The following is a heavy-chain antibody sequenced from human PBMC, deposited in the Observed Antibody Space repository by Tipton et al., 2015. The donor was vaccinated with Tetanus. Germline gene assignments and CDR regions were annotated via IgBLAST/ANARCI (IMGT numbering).Heavy chain of an antibody. CDR1: GITLSNYV. J-gene: IGHJ4*02. CDR2: IYSGNSYT. D-gene: IGHD3-9*01. CDR3: AKHFGVLRYHIDS. Sequence: SLRLSCAASGITLSNYVMSWVRQAPGKGLEWVSVIYSGNSYTNYAGSVKGRFTISRDNSKNTLDLQMNSLRAEDTAVYYCAKHFGVLRYHIDSWGQGALVSVSS. V-gene: IGHV3-23*03.